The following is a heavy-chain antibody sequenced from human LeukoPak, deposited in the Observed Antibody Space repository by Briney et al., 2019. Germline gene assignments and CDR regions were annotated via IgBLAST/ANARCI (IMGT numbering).Heavy chain of an antibody. V-gene: IGHV3-48*03. J-gene: IGHJ4*02. Sequence: GGSLRLSCVASGFTFSSYEVSWVRQAPGKGLEWVSYISSSGNSIEYADSVKGRFTISRDNAKNSLYLQMNSLRAEDTAVYYCARGMGYDSSGYYYRDFDYWGQGTLVTVSS. CDR3: ARGMGYDSSGYYYRDFDY. CDR2: ISSSGNSI. CDR1: GFTFSSYE. D-gene: IGHD3-22*01.